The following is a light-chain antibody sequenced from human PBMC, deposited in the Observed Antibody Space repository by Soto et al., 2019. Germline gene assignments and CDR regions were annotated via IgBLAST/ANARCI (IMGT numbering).Light chain of an antibody. V-gene: IGLV2-14*01. CDR3: SSYTTTSALV. Sequence: QSALTQPASVSGSLGQSITISCTGTSSDVGGYDYVSWYQHHPGKVPKLIIYEVSKRPSGVSHRFSGSKSGNTASLTISGLQTEDEADYYCSSYTTTSALVFGGGTKLTVL. CDR1: SSDVGGYDY. CDR2: EVS. J-gene: IGLJ2*01.